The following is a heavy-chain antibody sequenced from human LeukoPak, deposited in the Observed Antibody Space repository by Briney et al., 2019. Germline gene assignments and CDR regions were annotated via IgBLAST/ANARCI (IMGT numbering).Heavy chain of an antibody. CDR3: ARDKVIAARPKYYYYYMDV. CDR1: GGSISSSSYY. CDR2: IYYSGST. Sequence: PSETLSLTCTVSGGSISSSSYYWGWIRQPPGKGLEWIGSIYYSGSTYYNPSLKSRVTISVDTSKNQFSLKLSSVTAADTAVYYCARDKVIAARPKYYYYYMDVWGKGTTVTVSS. D-gene: IGHD6-6*01. V-gene: IGHV4-39*07. J-gene: IGHJ6*03.